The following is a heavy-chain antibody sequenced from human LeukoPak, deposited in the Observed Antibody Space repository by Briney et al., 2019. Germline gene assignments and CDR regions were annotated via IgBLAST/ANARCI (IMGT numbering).Heavy chain of an antibody. J-gene: IGHJ4*02. CDR1: GFTVSSNY. Sequence: GGSLRRSCAVSGFTVSSNYMNWVRQAPGKGLEWVSIIYSGGSTYYTDSVKGRFTISRDNSKNTLYLQMNSLRAEDTAVYYCARHDGGYGPFDYWGQGTLVTVSS. D-gene: IGHD5-12*01. V-gene: IGHV3-53*01. CDR3: ARHDGGYGPFDY. CDR2: IYSGGST.